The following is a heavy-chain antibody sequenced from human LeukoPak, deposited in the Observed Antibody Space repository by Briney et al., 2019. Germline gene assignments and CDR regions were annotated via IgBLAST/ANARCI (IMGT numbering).Heavy chain of an antibody. CDR1: GFTFSSYA. Sequence: PGGSLRLSCAASGFTFSSYAMHWVRQAPGKGLEWVSAISGSGGSTYYADSVKGRFTISRDNSKSTLYLQMNSLRAEDTAVYYCAKDRTPYGSGSPVDYWGQGTLVTVSS. CDR2: ISGSGGST. V-gene: IGHV3-23*01. D-gene: IGHD3-10*01. CDR3: AKDRTPYGSGSPVDY. J-gene: IGHJ4*02.